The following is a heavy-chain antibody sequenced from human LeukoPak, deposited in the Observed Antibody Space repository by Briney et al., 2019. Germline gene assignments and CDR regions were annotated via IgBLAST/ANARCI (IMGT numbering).Heavy chain of an antibody. CDR3: TTLFGVVSVR. Sequence: GGSLRLSCAASGFTFSNAWMSWVRQAPGKGLEWVGRIKSKSDGGATDYPAPVKGRFTISRDDSKDTLYLQMNSLRIEDTGVYYCTTLFGVVSVRWGQGTLVTVSS. D-gene: IGHD3-3*01. V-gene: IGHV3-15*01. CDR2: IKSKSDGGAT. J-gene: IGHJ4*02. CDR1: GFTFSNAW.